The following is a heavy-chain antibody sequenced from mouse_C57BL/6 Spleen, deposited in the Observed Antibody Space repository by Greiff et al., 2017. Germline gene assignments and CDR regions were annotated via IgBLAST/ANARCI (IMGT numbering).Heavy chain of an antibody. CDR3: ARFLITTFVPDCDY. D-gene: IGHD1-1*01. CDR2: INPNNGGT. Sequence: VQLQQSGPELVKPGASVKISCKASGYTFTDYYMNWVKQSHGKSLEWIGDINPNNGGTSYNQKFKGKATLTVDKSSSTAYMQLRSLTSEDSAVYYCARFLITTFVPDCDYGGKGTTVTVAS. V-gene: IGHV1-26*01. J-gene: IGHJ2*01. CDR1: GYTFTDYY.